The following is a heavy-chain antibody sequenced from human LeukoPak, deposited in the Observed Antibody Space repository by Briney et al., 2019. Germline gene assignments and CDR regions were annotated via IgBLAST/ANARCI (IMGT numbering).Heavy chain of an antibody. D-gene: IGHD1-20*01. V-gene: IGHV3-23*01. CDR2: ISVSGVTT. Sequence: PGGSLRLSCAASGFTFSSCAMSGVRQAPGKGLEWVSAISVSGVTTNYADSVKGRFTISRDNSKSTLYLQMNRLIAEDTAAYYCARDPYNSILYRLAHWGQGTLVTVSS. CDR1: GFTFSSCA. J-gene: IGHJ4*02. CDR3: ARDPYNSILYRLAH.